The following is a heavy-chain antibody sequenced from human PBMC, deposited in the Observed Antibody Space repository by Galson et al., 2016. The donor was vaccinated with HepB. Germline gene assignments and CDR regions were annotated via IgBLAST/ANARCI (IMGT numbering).Heavy chain of an antibody. Sequence: PALVKPTQTLTLTCNFSGFSLTTFGVGVGWLRQPPGKPLEWLALIYWDDDTRYSPSLKSRLTLTKDTSKNQVVLSVTNMDTVDTATYYCARSDRYFFDYWGQGTLVTVSS. CDR1: GFSLTTFGVG. D-gene: IGHD1-14*01. CDR3: ARSDRYFFDY. J-gene: IGHJ4*02. V-gene: IGHV2-5*02. CDR2: IYWDDDT.